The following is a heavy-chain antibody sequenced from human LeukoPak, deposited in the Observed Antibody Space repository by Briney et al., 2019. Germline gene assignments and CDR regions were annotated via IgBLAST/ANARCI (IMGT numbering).Heavy chain of an antibody. CDR3: AKDYRYCTSTSCYGDDAFDI. CDR2: ISGSGVST. Sequence: PGGSLRLSCAASGFTFDDYAMTWVRQAPGKGLEWVSAISGSGVSTYYADSVNGRFTISRDNSKNTLYLQMSSLRAEDTAVYYCAKDYRYCTSTSCYGDDAFDIWGQGTMVTVSS. D-gene: IGHD2-2*01. V-gene: IGHV3-23*01. CDR1: GFTFDDYA. J-gene: IGHJ3*02.